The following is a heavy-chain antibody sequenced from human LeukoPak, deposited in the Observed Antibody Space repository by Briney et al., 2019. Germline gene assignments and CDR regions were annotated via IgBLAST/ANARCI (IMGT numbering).Heavy chain of an antibody. V-gene: IGHV3-21*06. Sequence: GGSLRLSCTTSGPTFSTSGFNWVRQAPGKGLEWVASIGPTGFDRYHADSIKGRFTISRDNANNFLYLQMDSLRAEDTAVYYCATETNGRHYDYWGQGTLLTVSS. D-gene: IGHD1-14*01. CDR2: IGPTGFDR. CDR1: GPTFSTSG. J-gene: IGHJ4*02. CDR3: ATETNGRHYDY.